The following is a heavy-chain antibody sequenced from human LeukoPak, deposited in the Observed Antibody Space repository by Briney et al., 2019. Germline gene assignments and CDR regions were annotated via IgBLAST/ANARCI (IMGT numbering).Heavy chain of an antibody. Sequence: GGSLRLSCAASGFTFSSYAMHWVRQAPGKGLEWVAVISYDESNKYYADSVKGRFTISRDNSKNTLYLQMNSLRAEDTAVYYCARPTVIDYYYYYYMDVWGKGTTVTVSS. CDR1: GFTFSSYA. D-gene: IGHD4-11*01. J-gene: IGHJ6*03. V-gene: IGHV3-30*01. CDR2: ISYDESNK. CDR3: ARPTVIDYYYYYYMDV.